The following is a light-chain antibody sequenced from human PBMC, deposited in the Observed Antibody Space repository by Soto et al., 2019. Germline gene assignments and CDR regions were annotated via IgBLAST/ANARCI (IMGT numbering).Light chain of an antibody. CDR1: NYKIGSNT. Sequence: QSVLTPPPSAAGTPGQRVTISCSGRNYKIGSNTVNWYQQLPGTAPNLLIYSNNQRPSGVPDRFSGSKSGTSASLAISGLPSEDEADYYCAAWDDNLNGPHWVFGGGTQLTGL. V-gene: IGLV1-44*01. CDR3: AAWDDNLNGPHWV. J-gene: IGLJ3*02. CDR2: SNN.